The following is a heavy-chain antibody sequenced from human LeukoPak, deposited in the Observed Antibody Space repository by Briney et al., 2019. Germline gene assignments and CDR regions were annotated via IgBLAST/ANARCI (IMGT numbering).Heavy chain of an antibody. D-gene: IGHD4-17*01. CDR3: ARGDPTVTTKQNFDY. J-gene: IGHJ4*02. CDR2: IWYEGSNK. Sequence: GGSLRLSCAASGFSFSNYDMHWVRQAPGKGLEWVAVIWYEGSNKYYADSVKGRFTISRDNSKNTLYLQMNSLRVEDTAVYYCARGDPTVTTKQNFDYWGQGTLVTVSS. CDR1: GFSFSNYD. V-gene: IGHV3-33*01.